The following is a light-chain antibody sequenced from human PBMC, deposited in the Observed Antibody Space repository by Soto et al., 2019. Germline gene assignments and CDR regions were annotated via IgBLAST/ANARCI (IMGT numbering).Light chain of an antibody. CDR2: EVS. CDR3: SSYTSSNTPV. V-gene: IGLV2-14*01. J-gene: IGLJ2*01. Sequence: QSVLTQPASVSGSPGQSITISCTGTSSDVGGYNYVSWYQQHPGKAPKLMIYEVSYRPSGVSNRFSGSKSGNTASLTISGLQAEDEADYYCSSYTSSNTPVFGGGTQLTVL. CDR1: SSDVGGYNY.